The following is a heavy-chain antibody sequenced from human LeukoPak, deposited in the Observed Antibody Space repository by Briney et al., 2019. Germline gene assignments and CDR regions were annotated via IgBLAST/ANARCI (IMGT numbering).Heavy chain of an antibody. CDR2: IAYDGSNK. D-gene: IGHD6-19*01. Sequence: PGGSLRLSCAASGFTFSSYEMKWARRAPGKGLEWVASIAYDGSNKYYADSVEGRFTISRDDSKNTLYVQINTLRVEDTAVYYCARDGPSYSTGYYFDYWGQGTLVTVSS. CDR1: GFTFSSYE. CDR3: ARDGPSYSTGYYFDY. J-gene: IGHJ4*02. V-gene: IGHV3-30-3*01.